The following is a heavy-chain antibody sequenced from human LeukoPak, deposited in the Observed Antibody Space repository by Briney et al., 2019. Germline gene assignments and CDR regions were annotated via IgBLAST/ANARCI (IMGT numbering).Heavy chain of an antibody. CDR2: ISGSGGST. J-gene: IGHJ4*02. CDR1: GFTFSSYA. V-gene: IGHV3-23*01. CDR3: AKDKRRGWELLGHHY. Sequence: PGGSLRLSCAASGFTFSSYAMSLVRQAPGKGLEWVSAISGSGGSTYYADSVKGRFTISRDNSKNTLYLQMNSLRAEDTAVYYCAKDKRRGWELLGHHYWGQGTLVTVSS. D-gene: IGHD1-26*01.